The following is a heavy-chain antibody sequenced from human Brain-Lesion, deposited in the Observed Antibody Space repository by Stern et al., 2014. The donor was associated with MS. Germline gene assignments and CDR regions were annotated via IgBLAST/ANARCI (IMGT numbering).Heavy chain of an antibody. Sequence: EVQLVEPGGGLVQPGGPLRLSCAASGFTFSNYWMHWVRQAPGKGLVWVSRVNNDGRRTSYADSVKGRFTMSRDNAKNTLYLQMNSLRVEDTAIYYCARGERWFDSWGQGTLVTVSS. V-gene: IGHV3-74*02. CDR1: GFTFSNYW. D-gene: IGHD3-10*01. CDR3: ARGERWFDS. CDR2: VNNDGRRT. J-gene: IGHJ5*01.